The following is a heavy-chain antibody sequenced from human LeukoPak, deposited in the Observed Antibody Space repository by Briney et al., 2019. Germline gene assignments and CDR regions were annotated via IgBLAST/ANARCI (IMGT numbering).Heavy chain of an antibody. CDR1: GGSISSYY. CDR3: ARDKLAMDRLDY. J-gene: IGHJ4*02. D-gene: IGHD5-18*01. V-gene: IGHV4-59*01. CDR2: VYYSGTT. Sequence: TSETLSLTCTVSGGSISSYYWSWIRQPPGKGLEWIGYVYYSGTTNYNPSLKSRVTISVDTSKNLFSLKLSSVSAADTAVYYCARDKLAMDRLDYWGQGTLVTVSS.